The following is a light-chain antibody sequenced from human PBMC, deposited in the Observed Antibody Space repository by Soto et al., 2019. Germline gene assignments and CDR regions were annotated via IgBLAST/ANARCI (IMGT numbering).Light chain of an antibody. J-gene: IGKJ1*01. V-gene: IGKV1-39*01. CDR3: QQSFNTPWT. CDR2: AAS. Sequence: TIACRASQSISTYLNWYQLKPGKAPKLLIYAASSLQSGVPSRFSGSGSGTVFTLTISSLQPEDFAIYYCQQSFNTPWTFGQGTKVDTK. CDR1: QSISTY.